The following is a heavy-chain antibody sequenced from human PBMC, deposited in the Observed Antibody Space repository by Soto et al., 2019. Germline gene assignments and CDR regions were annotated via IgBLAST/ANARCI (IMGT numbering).Heavy chain of an antibody. Sequence: QVQLVESGGGVVQPGRSLRLSCAASGFTFSSYAMHWVRQAPGKGLEWVAVISYDGSNKYYADSVKGRFTISRDNSKNTLYLQMNSLRAEDTAVYYCARGLPGWDYYYGMDVWGQGTTVTVSS. CDR2: ISYDGSNK. CDR1: GFTFSSYA. V-gene: IGHV3-30-3*01. CDR3: ARGLPGWDYYYGMDV. J-gene: IGHJ6*02. D-gene: IGHD6-19*01.